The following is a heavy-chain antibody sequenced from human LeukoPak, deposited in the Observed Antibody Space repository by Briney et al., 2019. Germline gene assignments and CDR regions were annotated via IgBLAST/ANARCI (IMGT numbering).Heavy chain of an antibody. CDR2: IYYSGST. J-gene: IGHJ3*02. CDR3: ARDRSTGQDAFDI. CDR1: GGSVSSGSYY. Sequence: RSSETLSLTCTVSGGSVSSGSYYWSWIRQPPGKGLEWIGYIYYSGSTYYNPSLKSRVTISVDTSKNQFSLKLSSVTAADTAVYYCARDRSTGQDAFDIWGQGTMVTVSS. D-gene: IGHD3-16*02. V-gene: IGHV4-30-4*08.